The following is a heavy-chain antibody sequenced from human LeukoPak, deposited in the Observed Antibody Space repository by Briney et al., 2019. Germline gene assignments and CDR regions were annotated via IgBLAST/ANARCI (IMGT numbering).Heavy chain of an antibody. V-gene: IGHV3-33*01. D-gene: IGHD6-19*01. CDR2: IWYDGSYK. Sequence: PGGSLRLSCAASAFTFSRYGMHWVRQAPGKGLEWVAAIWYDGSYKYYADSVKGRFAISRDNAKNSLYLQKNSLRAEDTAVYYCAREDSSGWADYWGQGTLVTVSS. CDR1: AFTFSRYG. CDR3: AREDSSGWADY. J-gene: IGHJ4*02.